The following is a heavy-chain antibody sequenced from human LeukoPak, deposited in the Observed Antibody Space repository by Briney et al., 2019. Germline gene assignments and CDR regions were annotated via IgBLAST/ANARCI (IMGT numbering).Heavy chain of an antibody. CDR3: TTDTYYDYVWGSYGSDY. D-gene: IGHD3-16*01. CDR2: IKSKTDGGTT. J-gene: IGHJ4*02. CDR1: GFTFSNAW. V-gene: IGHV3-15*07. Sequence: GGSLRLSCAASGFTFSNAWMNWVRQAPGKGLEWVGRIKSKTDGGTTDFAVPVKGRFTTSRDDSKNTLYLQMNSLKTEDTAVYYCTTDTYYDYVWGSYGSDYWGQGTLVTVSS.